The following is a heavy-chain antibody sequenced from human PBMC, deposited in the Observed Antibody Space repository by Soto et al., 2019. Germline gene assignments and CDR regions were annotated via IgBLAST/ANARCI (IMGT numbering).Heavy chain of an antibody. J-gene: IGHJ6*02. V-gene: IGHV1-2*02. CDR2: INPNSGGT. Sequence: QVQLVQSGAEVKKPGASVKVSCKASGYTFTGYYMHWVRQAPGQGLEWMGWINPNSGGTNYAQKFQGRVTMTRDTSISTAYMELSRLRSDDTAVYYCARDPYSNYLGTYYYYGMDVWGQGTTVTVSS. CDR3: ARDPYSNYLGTYYYYGMDV. CDR1: GYTFTGYY. D-gene: IGHD4-4*01.